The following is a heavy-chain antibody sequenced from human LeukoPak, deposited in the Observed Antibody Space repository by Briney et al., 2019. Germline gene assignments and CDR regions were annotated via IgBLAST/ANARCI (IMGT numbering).Heavy chain of an antibody. Sequence: GGSLRHSCAASGFTFSSYDMNWVRQAPGKGLEWVSSISSGSSYIYYADSVKGRFTISRDNAKNSLYLQMNSLRAEDTSVYYCARQRDQAATLDYWGQGTLVTVSS. CDR1: GFTFSSYD. J-gene: IGHJ4*02. CDR2: ISSGSSYI. V-gene: IGHV3-21*01. CDR3: ARQRDQAATLDY. D-gene: IGHD2-15*01.